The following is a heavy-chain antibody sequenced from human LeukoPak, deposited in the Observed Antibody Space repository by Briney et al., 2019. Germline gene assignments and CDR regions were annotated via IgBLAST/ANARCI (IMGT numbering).Heavy chain of an antibody. Sequence: PGGSMRLSCAASGFTFNSYWIHWVRQAPGKGLVWVSRINTDGSRTNYADSVKGRFAISRDDAKNTVHLQMYSLGAEDSAVYYCARAKLAYCGGDCYSNAFDIWGQGTMVTVSS. J-gene: IGHJ3*02. D-gene: IGHD2-21*01. CDR1: GFTFNSYW. CDR2: INTDGSRT. CDR3: ARAKLAYCGGDCYSNAFDI. V-gene: IGHV3-74*01.